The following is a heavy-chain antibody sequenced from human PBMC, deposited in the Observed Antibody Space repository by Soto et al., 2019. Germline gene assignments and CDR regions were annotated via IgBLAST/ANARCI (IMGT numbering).Heavy chain of an antibody. CDR1: GFTFSSYG. V-gene: IGHV3-33*01. D-gene: IGHD3-16*01. Sequence: QVQLVESGGGVVQPGRSLRLSCAASGFTFSSYGMHWVRQAPGKGLEWVAVIWYDGSNKYYADSVKGRFTISRDNSKNTLYLPMNSLTAEVTAVYYCAREGLGSYSSYFFDYWGQGTLVTVSS. CDR3: AREGLGSYSSYFFDY. J-gene: IGHJ4*02. CDR2: IWYDGSNK.